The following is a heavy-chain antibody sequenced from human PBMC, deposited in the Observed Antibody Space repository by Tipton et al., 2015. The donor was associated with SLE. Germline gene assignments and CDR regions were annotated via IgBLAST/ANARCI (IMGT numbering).Heavy chain of an antibody. V-gene: IGHV4-39*07. CDR2: IFYSGSI. CDR1: GGSMRSSYF. D-gene: IGHD4-17*01. J-gene: IGHJ5*02. CDR3: ARHRDDYGIKWFDP. Sequence: TLSLTCTVSGGSMRSSYFWGWVRQPPGKGLEWIGTIFYSGSIDYNPSLKSRVTISVDTSKNQISLKLSSVTAADTAVYYCARHRDDYGIKWFDPWGQGTLVTVSS.